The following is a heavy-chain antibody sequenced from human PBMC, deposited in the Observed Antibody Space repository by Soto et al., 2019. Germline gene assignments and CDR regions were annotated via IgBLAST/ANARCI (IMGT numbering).Heavy chain of an antibody. V-gene: IGHV1-69*13. CDR2: IIPIFGTA. Sequence: SVKVSCKASGGTFSSYAISWVRQAPGQGLEWMGGIIPIFGTANYAQKFQGRVTITADESTSTAYMELSSLRSEDTAVYYCARDEGGTRILYFDYWGQGTLVTVS. CDR1: GGTFSSYA. J-gene: IGHJ4*02. CDR3: ARDEGGTRILYFDY. D-gene: IGHD2-15*01.